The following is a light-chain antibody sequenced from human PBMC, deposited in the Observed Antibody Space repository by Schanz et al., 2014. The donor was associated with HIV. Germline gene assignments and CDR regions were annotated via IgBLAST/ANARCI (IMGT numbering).Light chain of an antibody. CDR1: QSVNYN. J-gene: IGKJ3*01. CDR2: DAS. CDR3: QQYGSSPLFT. Sequence: EVVMTQSPATLSVSPGERVTLSCRASQSVNYNVAWYQHKPGQAPRLLIYDASRRATGIPDRFSGSGSGTDFTLTISRLEPEDFAVYYCQQYGSSPLFTFGPGTKVDIK. V-gene: IGKV3-20*01.